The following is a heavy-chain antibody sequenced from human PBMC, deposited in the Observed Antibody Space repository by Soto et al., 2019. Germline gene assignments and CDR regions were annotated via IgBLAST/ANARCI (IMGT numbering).Heavy chain of an antibody. CDR2: INQSGST. CDR1: GASFSGYY. CDR3: ARRFSGTGRYFDY. Sequence: QVPLQQWGAGLLKPSETLSLSCAVYGASFSGYYWNWIRQPPGKGLEWIGEINQSGSTNYSPSLKTRVTVSVDTSKKQISLRLNSVTAADTAVYYCARRFSGTGRYFDYWGQGTLVTVSS. V-gene: IGHV4-34*02. D-gene: IGHD1-1*01. J-gene: IGHJ4*02.